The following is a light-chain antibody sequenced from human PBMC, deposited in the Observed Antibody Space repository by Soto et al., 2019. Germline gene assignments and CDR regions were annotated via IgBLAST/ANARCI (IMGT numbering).Light chain of an antibody. CDR2: KAS. CDR1: QGISVW. Sequence: DIQMAQSAYALSSSVGERVAISCGASQGISVWLAWYQQKAGKAPNLLIYKASRLESGVPSRFSGSGSETEFTLTISGLQPGDSATYYCQQYNSYSPTFGQGTKVDIK. J-gene: IGKJ1*01. CDR3: QQYNSYSPT. V-gene: IGKV1-5*03.